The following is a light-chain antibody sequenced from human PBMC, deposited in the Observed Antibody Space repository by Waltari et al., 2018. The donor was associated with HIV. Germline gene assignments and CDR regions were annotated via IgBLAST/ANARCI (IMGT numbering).Light chain of an antibody. CDR1: SSDIGGYNY. Sequence: QSALTQPPSASGSPGQSVTISCTGTSSDIGGYNYVSWYQQYPGKAPQVMIHEVNKRPSGVPDRFSGSKSGNTASLTVSGLQAEDEAYYYCSSYAGSNSWVFGGGTKLTVL. CDR3: SSYAGSNSWV. J-gene: IGLJ3*02. CDR2: EVN. V-gene: IGLV2-8*01.